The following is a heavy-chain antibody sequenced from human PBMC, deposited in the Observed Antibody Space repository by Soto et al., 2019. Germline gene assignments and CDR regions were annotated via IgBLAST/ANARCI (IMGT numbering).Heavy chain of an antibody. V-gene: IGHV1-8*01. CDR3: ARASMYIWNDH. CDR2: VNPSSGNT. J-gene: IGHJ5*02. D-gene: IGHD1-20*01. CDR1: GYTFTTYD. Sequence: QVQLVQSGAEVKRPGASVKVSCEASGYTFTTYDINWVRQASGQGLEWMGCVNPSSGNTVYAQKFHGRVTMTRDTSISTAYMELSSLKSDDAAIYYGARASMYIWNDHWGQGTLVTVSS.